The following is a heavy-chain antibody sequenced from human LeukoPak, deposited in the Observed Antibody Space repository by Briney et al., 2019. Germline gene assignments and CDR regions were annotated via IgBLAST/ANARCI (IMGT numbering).Heavy chain of an antibody. J-gene: IGHJ4*02. V-gene: IGHV3-66*01. CDR1: GFTVSRKH. D-gene: IGHD6-19*01. CDR3: AITTGWPGFDF. Sequence: PGGSLRLSCTVSGFTVSRKHMTWVRQAPGKGLEWVSVLYSGGDTDYADSVKGRFSISRDNSKNTLYLQMNSLRAEGTAVYYCAITTGWPGFDFWGQGTLVTVSS. CDR2: LYSGGDT.